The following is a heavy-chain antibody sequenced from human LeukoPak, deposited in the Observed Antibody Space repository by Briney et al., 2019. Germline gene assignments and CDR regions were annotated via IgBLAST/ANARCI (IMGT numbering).Heavy chain of an antibody. V-gene: IGHV1-69*01. J-gene: IGHJ4*02. CDR1: GGTFSSYA. CDR3: ARVVAATVPGRAYFDY. Sequence: SVKVSCKATGGTFSSYAISWLRQAPVQGLEWMGGIIPIFGTANYAQTLQGRVTITADESTSTAYMELSSLRSEDTAVYYCARVVAATVPGRAYFDYWGQGTLVTVSS. CDR2: IIPIFGTA. D-gene: IGHD2-15*01.